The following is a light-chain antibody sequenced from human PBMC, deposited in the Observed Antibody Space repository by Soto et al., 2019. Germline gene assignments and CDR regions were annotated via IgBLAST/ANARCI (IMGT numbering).Light chain of an antibody. CDR2: LTSDGSH. V-gene: IGLV4-69*01. CDR1: SGHSSYA. CDR3: QTWGTGIQV. Sequence: QSVLTQSPSASASLGASVKLTCTLSSGHSSYAIAWHQQQPEKGPRYLMKLTSDGSHYKGGGIPDRFSGSSSGAERYLTISSLQSEDEDDYYCQTWGTGIQVFGTGTKVTVL. J-gene: IGLJ1*01.